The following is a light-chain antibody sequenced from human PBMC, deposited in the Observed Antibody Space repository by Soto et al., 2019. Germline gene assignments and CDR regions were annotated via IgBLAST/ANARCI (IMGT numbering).Light chain of an antibody. CDR1: QSISNW. J-gene: IGKJ1*01. CDR2: DAS. CDR3: QQYNTYLWT. V-gene: IGKV1-5*01. Sequence: DLQMTQSPSTLSASVGDRVTITCRASQSISNWLAWYQQKPGKAPKLLIYDASTLESGVPSRFSGSGSGTEFTLTITSLQPDDFATYYCQQYNTYLWTFGQGTKVEIK.